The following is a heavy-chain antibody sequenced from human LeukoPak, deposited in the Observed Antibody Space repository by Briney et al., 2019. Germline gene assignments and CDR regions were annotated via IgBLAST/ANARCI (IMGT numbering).Heavy chain of an antibody. D-gene: IGHD6-19*01. J-gene: IGHJ4*02. V-gene: IGHV1-18*01. CDR2: ISAYNGNT. CDR1: GYTVTSYG. Sequence: GASVKVSCKASGYTVTSYGISWLRQAPGQGLEWMGWISAYNGNTNHAQKLQSRVTMTTDTSTNTAYMELKSLRYDDTAVYYCARGESTSGWYYWGQGTLVTVSS. CDR3: ARGESTSGWYY.